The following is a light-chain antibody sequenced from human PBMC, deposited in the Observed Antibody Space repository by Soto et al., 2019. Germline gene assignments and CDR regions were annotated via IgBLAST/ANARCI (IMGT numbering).Light chain of an antibody. Sequence: QSALTQPASVSGSPGQSITISCTGTSSDVGTYNLVSWYQQHPGKAPKLMIYEDTKRPSGVSNRFSGSKSGNTASLTSSGLQAEDEADYYCCSYAGSSTDVVFGGGTKLTVL. CDR3: CSYAGSSTDVV. V-gene: IGLV2-23*01. CDR2: EDT. CDR1: SSDVGTYNL. J-gene: IGLJ2*01.